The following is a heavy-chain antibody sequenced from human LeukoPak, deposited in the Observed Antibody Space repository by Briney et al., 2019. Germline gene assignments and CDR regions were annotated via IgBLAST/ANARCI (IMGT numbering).Heavy chain of an antibody. CDR1: GFTFSSYG. D-gene: IGHD3-22*01. Sequence: HPGGSLRLSRAASGFTFSSYGMHWVRQAPGKGLEWVAVIWYDGSNKYYADSVKGRFTISRDNSKNTLYLQMNSLRAEDTAVYYCAKEGLPYYDSEWYFDYWGQGTLVTVSS. CDR3: AKEGLPYYDSEWYFDY. J-gene: IGHJ4*02. V-gene: IGHV3-33*06. CDR2: IWYDGSNK.